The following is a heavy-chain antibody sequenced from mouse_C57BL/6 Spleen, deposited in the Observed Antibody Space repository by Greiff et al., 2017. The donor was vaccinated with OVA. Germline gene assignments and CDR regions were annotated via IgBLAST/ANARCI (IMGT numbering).Heavy chain of an antibody. CDR1: GFTFSSYA. CDR2: ISDGGSYT. CDR3: ARVQLLLRFYAMDY. J-gene: IGHJ4*01. Sequence: VQLKESGGGLVKPGGSLKLSCAASGFTFSSYAMSWVRQTPEKRLEWVATISDGGSYTYYPDNVKGRFTISRDNAKNNLYLQMSHLKAEDTAMYYCARVQLLLRFYAMDYWGQGTSVTVSS. V-gene: IGHV5-4*01. D-gene: IGHD1-1*01.